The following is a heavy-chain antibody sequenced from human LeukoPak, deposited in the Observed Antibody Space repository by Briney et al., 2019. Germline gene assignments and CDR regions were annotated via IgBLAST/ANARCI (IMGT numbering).Heavy chain of an antibody. Sequence: PSETLSLTCAVYGGSFSGYYWSWIRQPPGKGLEWIGEINHSGSTNYNPSLKSRVTISLDTSKNQFSLKPSSVTAADTAVYYCARKRIMITFGGVIGLYFDYWGQGTLVTVSS. CDR1: GGSFSGYY. V-gene: IGHV4-34*01. CDR3: ARKRIMITFGGVIGLYFDY. J-gene: IGHJ4*02. D-gene: IGHD3-16*02. CDR2: INHSGST.